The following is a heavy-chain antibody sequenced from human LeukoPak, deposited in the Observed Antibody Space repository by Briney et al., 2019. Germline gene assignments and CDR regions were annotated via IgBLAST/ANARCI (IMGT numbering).Heavy chain of an antibody. CDR3: AKITSGYIVATTDDY. CDR1: GFTFSSYG. J-gene: IGHJ4*02. CDR2: ISYDGSNK. D-gene: IGHD5-12*01. Sequence: AGGSLRLSCAASGFTFSSYGMHWVRQAPGKGLEWVAVISYDGSNKYYADSVKGRFTISRDNSKNTLYLQMNSLRAEDTAVYYCAKITSGYIVATTDDYWGQGTLVTVSS. V-gene: IGHV3-30*18.